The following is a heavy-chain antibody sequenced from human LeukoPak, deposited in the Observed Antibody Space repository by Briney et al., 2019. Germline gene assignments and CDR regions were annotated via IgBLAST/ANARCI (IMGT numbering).Heavy chain of an antibody. D-gene: IGHD3/OR15-3a*01. CDR1: SASITSSPYF. V-gene: IGHV4-39*01. CDR3: ARQTGSGLFILP. J-gene: IGHJ4*02. Sequence: SETLSLTCTVSSASITSSPYFWGWIRQSPGKGLEWIGSISYSGTTYYNPSLKSRVTISVDTSKNQFSLRLTSVTAADTAVYYCARQTGSGLFILPGGQGTLVTVSS. CDR2: ISYSGTT.